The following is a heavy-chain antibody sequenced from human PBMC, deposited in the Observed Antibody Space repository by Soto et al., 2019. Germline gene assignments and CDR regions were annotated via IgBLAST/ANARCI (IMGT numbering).Heavy chain of an antibody. D-gene: IGHD4-17*01. CDR3: ARGNSYGVVNWFDP. CDR2: IYYGGST. Sequence: SETLSLTCTVSGGSISSGDHYWSWIRQFPGKGLEWIGYIYYGGSTYYNPSLKSRVFISVDTSKNQFSLHLTSVTATDTAVYYCARGNSYGVVNWFDPWGQGTLVTVSS. V-gene: IGHV4-31*03. CDR1: GGSISSGDHY. J-gene: IGHJ5*02.